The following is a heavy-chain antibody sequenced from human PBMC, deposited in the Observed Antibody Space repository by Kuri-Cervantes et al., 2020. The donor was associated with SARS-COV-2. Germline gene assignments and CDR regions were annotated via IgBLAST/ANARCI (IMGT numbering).Heavy chain of an antibody. Sequence: GGSLRLSCAASGFTFSSYGMHWVRQAPGKGLEWVAFIRYDGSNKYYADSVKGRFTISRDNAKNSLYLQMNNLRAEDTAVYYCARGLGYCSGGSCYSRSSSDYWGQGTLVTVSS. J-gene: IGHJ4*02. CDR2: IRYDGSNK. CDR3: ARGLGYCSGGSCYSRSSSDY. CDR1: GFTFSSYG. D-gene: IGHD2-15*01. V-gene: IGHV3-30*02.